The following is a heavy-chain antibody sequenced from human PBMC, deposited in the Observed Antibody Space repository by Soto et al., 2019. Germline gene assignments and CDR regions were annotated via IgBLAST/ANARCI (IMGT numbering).Heavy chain of an antibody. V-gene: IGHV3-48*01. CDR1: GCTFSSYS. CDR2: ISSSSSTI. J-gene: IGHJ4*02. Sequence: GGSLRLSCAASGCTFSSYSMNWVRQAPGKGLEWVSYISSSSSTIYYADSVKGRFTISRDNAKNSLYLQMNSLRAEDTAVYYCARDRTIGPAPFDYWGQGTLVTVSS. CDR3: ARDRTIGPAPFDY. D-gene: IGHD2-2*01.